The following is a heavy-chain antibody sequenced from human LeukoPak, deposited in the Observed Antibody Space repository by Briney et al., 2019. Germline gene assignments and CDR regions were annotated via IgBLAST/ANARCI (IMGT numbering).Heavy chain of an antibody. CDR3: ARGRGPSSGWFSAPLDYYYGMDV. J-gene: IGHJ6*02. Sequence: SETLSLTCTVSGGSISSGGYYWSWIRQHPGKGLEWIGYIYYSGSTNYNPSLKSRVTISVDTSKNQFSLKLSSVTAADTAVYYCARGRGPSSGWFSAPLDYYYGMDVWGQGTTVTVSS. D-gene: IGHD6-19*01. CDR1: GGSISSGGYY. CDR2: IYYSGST. V-gene: IGHV4-61*08.